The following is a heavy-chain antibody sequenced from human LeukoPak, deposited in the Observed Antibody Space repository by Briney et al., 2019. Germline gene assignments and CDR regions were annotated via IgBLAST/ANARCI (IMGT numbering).Heavy chain of an antibody. CDR1: GYTFTNYD. CDR3: ARVDGSVDY. V-gene: IGHV1-8*03. CDR2: MNPKSGNT. Sequence: ASVKVSCEASGYTFTNYDINWVRQATGQGLEWMGWMNPKSGNTGYAQKFQGRVTITRNTSRNTAYMELGSLRSEDTAVYYCARVDGSVDYWGQGTLVTVSS. J-gene: IGHJ4*02. D-gene: IGHD5-24*01.